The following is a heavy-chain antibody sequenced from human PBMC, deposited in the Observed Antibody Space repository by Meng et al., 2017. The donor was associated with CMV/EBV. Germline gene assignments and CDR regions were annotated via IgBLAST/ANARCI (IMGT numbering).Heavy chain of an antibody. D-gene: IGHD3-22*01. V-gene: IGHV4-61*01. J-gene: IGHJ4*02. Sequence: SCTVSGGSVSSGSYYWSWIRQPPGKGLEWIGYIYYSGSTNYNPSLKSRVTISVDTSKNQFSLKLSSVTAADTAVYYCATHILANYYDSSGYVYWGQGTLVTVSS. CDR2: IYYSGST. CDR3: ATHILANYYDSSGYVY. CDR1: GGSVSSGSYY.